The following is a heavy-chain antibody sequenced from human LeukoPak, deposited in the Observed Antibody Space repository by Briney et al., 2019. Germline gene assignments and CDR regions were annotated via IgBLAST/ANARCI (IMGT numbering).Heavy chain of an antibody. J-gene: IGHJ4*02. D-gene: IGHD3-10*01. Sequence: ASVKVSCKASGYTFTGYYLHWVRQAPGQGLEWMGWINPNSGGTNYAQKFQGRVTMTRDTSISTAYMELSRLRFDDTAVYYCARDVWFGDYPPGYWGRGTLVTVSS. CDR3: ARDVWFGDYPPGY. CDR1: GYTFTGYY. V-gene: IGHV1-2*02. CDR2: INPNSGGT.